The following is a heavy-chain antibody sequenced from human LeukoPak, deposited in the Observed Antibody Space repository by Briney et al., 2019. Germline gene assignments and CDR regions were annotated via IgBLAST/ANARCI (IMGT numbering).Heavy chain of an antibody. D-gene: IGHD6-19*01. Sequence: GASVKVSCKASGYTFTGYHIHWVRQAPGQGLEWMSSINLNTAGTEYPQKFQGRVTVTWDTPVTTAYMELSALTYDDTATYYCAIEPTGSGHPGDVWGQGTMVTVPS. V-gene: IGHV1-2*02. CDR1: GYTFTGYH. CDR3: AIEPTGSGHPGDV. J-gene: IGHJ3*01. CDR2: INLNTAGT.